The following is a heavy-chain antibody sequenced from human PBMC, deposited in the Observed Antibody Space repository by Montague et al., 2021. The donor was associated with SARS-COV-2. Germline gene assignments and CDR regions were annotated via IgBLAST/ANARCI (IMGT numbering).Heavy chain of an antibody. J-gene: IGHJ6*02. Sequence: SLRLSCAASGFPFSVYGMHWVRRAPGKGLEWVAVMIYDGSIQYYTDSVKGRFTISRDNSKNTLFLQMNSLRPEDTAVYYCAKDLRPNDPIGYYYVGTYYFYVYGLDLWGQGTTVTVSS. D-gene: IGHD3-22*01. V-gene: IGHV3-30*18. CDR3: AKDLRPNDPIGYYYVGTYYFYVYGLDL. CDR1: GFPFSVYG. CDR2: MIYDGSIQ.